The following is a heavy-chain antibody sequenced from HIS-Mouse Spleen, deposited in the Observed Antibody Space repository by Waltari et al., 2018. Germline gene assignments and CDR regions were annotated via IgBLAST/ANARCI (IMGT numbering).Heavy chain of an antibody. V-gene: IGHV3-66*01. Sequence: EVQLVESGGGLVQPGGSLRLSCAASGFTVSSHYMNWVRQAPGKGLEWVSGIYSGGSTYYADSVKGRFTISRDNSKNTLYRQMNSLRAEDTAVYYCARDIKAAACWGQGTLVTVSS. J-gene: IGHJ4*02. CDR1: GFTVSSHY. D-gene: IGHD6-13*01. CDR2: IYSGGST. CDR3: ARDIKAAAC.